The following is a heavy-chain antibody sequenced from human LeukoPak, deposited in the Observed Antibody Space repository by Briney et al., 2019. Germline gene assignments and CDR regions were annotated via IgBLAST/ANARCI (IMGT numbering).Heavy chain of an antibody. CDR3: VQFELDY. CDR1: GYTFTDYY. V-gene: IGHV1-2*02. Sequence: ASVKVSCKASGYTFTDYYMHWVRQAPGQGLEWMGWINPNSGGTNYAQKFQGRATMTRDTSISTAYMELSRLTSDDTAVYYCVQFELDYWGQGTLVTVSS. CDR2: INPNSGGT. J-gene: IGHJ4*02. D-gene: IGHD1-7*01.